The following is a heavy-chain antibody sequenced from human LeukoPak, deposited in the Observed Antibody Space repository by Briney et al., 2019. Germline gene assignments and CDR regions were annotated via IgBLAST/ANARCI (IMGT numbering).Heavy chain of an antibody. V-gene: IGHV4-59*01. CDR1: GGSISSYY. D-gene: IGHD1-1*01. CDR2: IYYSGST. CDR3: ARGGGRTATGNNYGMDV. Sequence: LETLSLTCTVSGGSISSYYWSWIRQPPGKGLEWIGYIYYSGSTNYNPSLKSRVTISVDTSKNQFSLKLSSVTAADTAVYYCARGGGRTATGNNYGMDVWGKGTTVTVSS. J-gene: IGHJ6*04.